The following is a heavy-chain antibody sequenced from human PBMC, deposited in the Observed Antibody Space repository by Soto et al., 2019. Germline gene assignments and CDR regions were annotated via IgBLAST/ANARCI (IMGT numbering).Heavy chain of an antibody. J-gene: IGHJ4*02. CDR1: GFTFSSYS. CDR2: ISSSSSYI. Sequence: EVQLVESGGGLVKPGGSLRLSCAASGFTFSSYSMNWVRQAPGKGLEWVSSISSSSSYIYYADSVKGRFTISRDNAKNSLYLQMNSLRAEDTAVYYCASSPWGSASDYWGQGTLVTVSS. D-gene: IGHD6-25*01. CDR3: ASSPWGSASDY. V-gene: IGHV3-21*01.